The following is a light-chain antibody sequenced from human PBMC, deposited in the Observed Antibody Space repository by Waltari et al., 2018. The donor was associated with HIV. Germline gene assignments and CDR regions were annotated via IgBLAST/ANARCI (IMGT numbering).Light chain of an antibody. V-gene: IGLV1-51*01. Sequence: QSVLTPPPSVSAAPGKMVTTSCSGRTSTTGNNYLSWYQHLPAAAPKLLIYDDDKRPSGIPDRFSGSKSGTSATLGITGLQTGDEADYDCGTWDTNLSGGVFGGGTKLTVL. CDR2: DDD. CDR1: TSTTGNNY. CDR3: GTWDTNLSGGV. J-gene: IGLJ3*02.